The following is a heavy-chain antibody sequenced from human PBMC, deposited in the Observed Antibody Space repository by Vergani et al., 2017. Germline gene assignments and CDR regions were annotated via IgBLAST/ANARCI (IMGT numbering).Heavy chain of an antibody. Sequence: QLQLQESGSGLVKPSQTLSLICAVSGNSITNGGFSWNWIRQPPGKGPKWIGYIFLSGNSAYNPSLKNRASISLDKSKNQFSLWVISVTAADTAVYFCASASLRALVGYYYYMGVLGKG. J-gene: IGHJ6*03. V-gene: IGHV4-30-2*01. CDR3: ASASLRALVGYYYYMGV. CDR2: IFLSGNS. D-gene: IGHD3-16*02. CDR1: GNSITNGGFS.